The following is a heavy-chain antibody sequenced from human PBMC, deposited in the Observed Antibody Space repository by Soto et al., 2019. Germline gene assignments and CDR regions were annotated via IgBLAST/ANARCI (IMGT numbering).Heavy chain of an antibody. CDR3: ARRSAAGP. J-gene: IGHJ5*02. CDR1: GGSFSGYY. Sequence: QVQLQQWGAGLLKPSETLSLTCAVYGGSFSGYYWSWIRQPPGKGLEWIGEINHSGSTNYNPSLXSXVXXSVDTSKNQFSLKLSSVTAAGTAVYYCARRSAAGPWGQGTLVTVSS. V-gene: IGHV4-34*01. CDR2: INHSGST. D-gene: IGHD6-25*01.